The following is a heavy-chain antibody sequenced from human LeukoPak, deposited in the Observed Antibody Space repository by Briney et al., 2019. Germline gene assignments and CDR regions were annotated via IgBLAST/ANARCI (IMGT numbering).Heavy chain of an antibody. Sequence: PSETLSLTCTVSGGSISSYYWSWIRQPPGKGLEWIGYIYYSGSTNYNPSLKSRVTISVDTSKNQFSLKLSSVTAADTAVYYCARGLAARPYYYYYMDVWGKGTTVTVSS. J-gene: IGHJ6*03. V-gene: IGHV4-59*01. CDR1: GGSISSYY. CDR3: ARGLAARPYYYYYMDV. CDR2: IYYSGST. D-gene: IGHD6-6*01.